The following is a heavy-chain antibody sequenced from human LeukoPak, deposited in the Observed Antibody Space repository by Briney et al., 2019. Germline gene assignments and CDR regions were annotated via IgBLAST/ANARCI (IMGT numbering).Heavy chain of an antibody. V-gene: IGHV4-61*02. D-gene: IGHD2-2*01. Sequence: SETLSLTCTVSGGSISSGSYYWSWIRQPAGKGLEWIGRIYTSGSTNYNPSLKSRVTISVDTSKNQFSLKLSSVTAADTAVYYCARTLDMQLPHFDYWGQGTLVTVSS. CDR1: GGSISSGSYY. CDR2: IYTSGST. J-gene: IGHJ4*02. CDR3: ARTLDMQLPHFDY.